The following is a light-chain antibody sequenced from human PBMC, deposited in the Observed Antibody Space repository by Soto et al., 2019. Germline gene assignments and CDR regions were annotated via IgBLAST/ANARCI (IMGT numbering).Light chain of an antibody. V-gene: IGKV2-28*01. Sequence: DIVMTQSPLSLPVTTGEPASISCRSSQSLLHSNGYNYLDWYLQKPGQSPQLLIYLGSNRASGVPDRFSGSGSGTDFTLKISRVEAEDVGVYYCMQPLQSWTFGQGTKVEIK. CDR2: LGS. J-gene: IGKJ1*01. CDR1: QSLLHSNGYNY. CDR3: MQPLQSWT.